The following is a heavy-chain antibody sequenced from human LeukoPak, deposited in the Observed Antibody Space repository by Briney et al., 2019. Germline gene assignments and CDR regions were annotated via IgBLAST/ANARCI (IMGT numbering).Heavy chain of an antibody. V-gene: IGHV3-21*01. J-gene: IGHJ3*02. CDR3: ARVPAGVIGMKDAFDI. CDR1: GFTFSSYS. CDR2: ISSSSSYI. Sequence: GGSLRLSCAASGFTFSSYSMNWVRQAPGKGLEWVSFISSSSSYIYYTDSVKGRFTISRHNAKNSLYLQMNSLRAEDTAVYYCARVPAGVIGMKDAFDIWGQGTMVTVSS. D-gene: IGHD3-16*02.